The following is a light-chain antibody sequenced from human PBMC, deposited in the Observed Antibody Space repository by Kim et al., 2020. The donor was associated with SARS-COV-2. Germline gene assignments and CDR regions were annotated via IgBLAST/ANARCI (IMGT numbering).Light chain of an antibody. CDR2: GKN. J-gene: IGLJ3*02. CDR3: NSRDSSGNHLGV. Sequence: SELTQDPAVSVALGQTVRITCQGDSLRSYYASWYQQKPGQAPVLVIYGKNNRPSGIPDRFSGSSSGNTASLTITGAQAEDEADYYCNSRDSSGNHLGVFG. V-gene: IGLV3-19*01. CDR1: SLRSYY.